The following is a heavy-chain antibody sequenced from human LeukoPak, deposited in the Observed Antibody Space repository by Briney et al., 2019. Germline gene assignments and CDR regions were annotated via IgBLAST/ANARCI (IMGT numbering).Heavy chain of an antibody. J-gene: IGHJ6*02. Sequence: GGSLRLSCAASGFTFSSYSMNWVRQAPGKGLEWVSYISSSSSTIYYAYSVKGRFTISRDNAKNSLYLQMNSLRDEDTAVYYCARVTYRGVIIYYYYGMDVWGQGTTVTVSS. CDR1: GFTFSSYS. CDR3: ARVTYRGVIIYYYYGMDV. CDR2: ISSSSSTI. D-gene: IGHD3-10*01. V-gene: IGHV3-48*02.